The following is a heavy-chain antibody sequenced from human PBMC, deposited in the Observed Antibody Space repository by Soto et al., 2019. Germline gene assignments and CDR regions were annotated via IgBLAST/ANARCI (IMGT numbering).Heavy chain of an antibody. CDR3: ARDLSSYSSSWYYYYYGMDV. V-gene: IGHV3-30-3*01. CDR1: VFTFSSYA. J-gene: IGHJ6*02. CDR2: ISYDGSNK. D-gene: IGHD6-13*01. Sequence: PRGSLRLSCPASVFTFSSYAMHWVRQGPGKGLEWVAVISYDGSNKYYADSVKGRFTISRDNSKNTLYLQMNSLRAEDTAVYYCARDLSSYSSSWYYYYYGMDVWGQGTTVTVSS.